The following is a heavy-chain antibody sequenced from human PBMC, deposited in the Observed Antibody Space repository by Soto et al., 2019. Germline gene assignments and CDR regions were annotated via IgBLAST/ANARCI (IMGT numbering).Heavy chain of an antibody. V-gene: IGHV4-30-2*01. CDR3: ARHDPRYSGYDFDY. J-gene: IGHJ4*02. D-gene: IGHD5-12*01. CDR1: GGSISSGGYS. Sequence: SETLSLTCAVSGGSISSGGYSWSWIRQPPGKGLEWIGEINHCGSTNYNPSLKSRVTISVDTSKNQFSLKLSSVTAADTAVYYCARHDPRYSGYDFDYWGQGTLVTVSS. CDR2: INHCGST.